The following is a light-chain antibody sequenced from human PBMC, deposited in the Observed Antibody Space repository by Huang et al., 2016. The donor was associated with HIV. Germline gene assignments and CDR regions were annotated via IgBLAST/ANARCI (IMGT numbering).Light chain of an antibody. V-gene: IGKV1-39*01. J-gene: IGKJ1*01. CDR1: QSINSN. CDR2: AAS. Sequence: DIQMTQSPSSLSAFVGDRVTVTCRASQSINSNLNWYQQKPGKAPRLLIYAASSLQSGVSSRFSGSGSGTEFTLTISSLQPEDIATYYCHQSYDTPQTFGQGTVVAIK. CDR3: HQSYDTPQT.